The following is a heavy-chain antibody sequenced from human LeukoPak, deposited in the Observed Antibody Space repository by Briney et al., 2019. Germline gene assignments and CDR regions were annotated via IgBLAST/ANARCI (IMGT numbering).Heavy chain of an antibody. Sequence: PGGSLRLSSAASGFTISSYAMSRLPQAPGQGLKWVSAVNGSGRSTSYAHPVKGSITISRDNSKNKLYLQMNSLGAEDTAVYYCAKGVGATLAFDIWGQGTMVTVSS. CDR3: AKGVGATLAFDI. J-gene: IGHJ3*02. V-gene: IGHV3-23*01. D-gene: IGHD1-26*01. CDR2: VNGSGRST. CDR1: GFTISSYA.